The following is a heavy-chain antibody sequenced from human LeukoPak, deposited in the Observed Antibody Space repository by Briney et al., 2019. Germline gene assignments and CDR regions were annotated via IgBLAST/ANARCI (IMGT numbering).Heavy chain of an antibody. CDR2: ITGAGDTT. D-gene: IGHD3-3*01. V-gene: IGHV3-23*01. J-gene: IGHJ4*02. CDR1: GFTFSTFA. CDR3: VRDRNYYEALQRSY. Sequence: GGSLRLSCAASGFTFSTFAMSWVRQDPGRGLEWVSSITGAGDTTHYPESVKGRFIISRDNSKNTLYLQMNSLRVEDTALYFCVRDRNYYEALQRSYWGQGTLVTVSS.